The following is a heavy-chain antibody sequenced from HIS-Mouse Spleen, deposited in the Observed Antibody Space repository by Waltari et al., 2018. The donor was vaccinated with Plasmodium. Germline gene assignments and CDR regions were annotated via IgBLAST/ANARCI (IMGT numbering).Heavy chain of an antibody. CDR1: GFTFDDYA. Sequence: EVQLVESGGGLVQPGRSLRLSCAASGFTFDDYAMHWVRQAPGKGLEWVSGISWNSGSIGYADSVKGRFTISRDNAKNSLYLQMNSLRAEDTALYYCAKDIRQWLAGDYWGQGTLVTVSS. CDR3: AKDIRQWLAGDY. D-gene: IGHD6-19*01. CDR2: ISWNSGSI. J-gene: IGHJ4*02. V-gene: IGHV3-9*01.